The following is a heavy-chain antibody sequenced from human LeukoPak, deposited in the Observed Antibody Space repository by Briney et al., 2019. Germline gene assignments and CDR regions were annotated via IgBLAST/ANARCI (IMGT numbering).Heavy chain of an antibody. CDR3: VRDIAPDGTVWFDP. D-gene: IGHD6-13*01. CDR2: ISGDGSST. V-gene: IGHV3-74*01. J-gene: IGHJ5*02. CDR1: GFSLSSYW. Sequence: PGGSLRLSCAASGFSLSSYWMYWVRQAPGKGPVWVSRISGDGSSTIYADSVKGRFTISRDNAKNTLYLQMNSLRVEDTAVYYCVRDIAPDGTVWFDPWGQGTLVAVSS.